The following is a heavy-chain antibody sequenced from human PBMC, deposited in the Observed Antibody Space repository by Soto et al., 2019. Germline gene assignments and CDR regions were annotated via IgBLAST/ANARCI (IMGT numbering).Heavy chain of an antibody. CDR3: ARGRGYQLLSHYYYYYMDV. CDR2: ISGSGGST. J-gene: IGHJ6*03. Sequence: WGSLRLSCAASGFTFSSYAMSWVRQAPGKGLEWVSAISGSGGSTYYADSVKGRFTISRDNSKNTLYLQMNSLRAEDTAVYYCARGRGYQLLSHYYYYYMDVWGKGTTVTVSS. D-gene: IGHD2-2*01. V-gene: IGHV3-23*01. CDR1: GFTFSSYA.